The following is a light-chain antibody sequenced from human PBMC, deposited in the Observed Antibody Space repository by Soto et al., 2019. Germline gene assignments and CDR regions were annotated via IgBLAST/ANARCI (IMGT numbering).Light chain of an antibody. V-gene: IGKV1-39*01. CDR2: AAS. CDR3: QQSYSTPSST. Sequence: DIQMTQSPSSLFASVGDRVTITCRASQSISSYLNWYQQKPGKAPKLLIYAASSLQSGVPSRFSGSGSGTDFTLTISSLQPEDFATYYCQQSYSTPSSTFGQGTKVEIK. CDR1: QSISSY. J-gene: IGKJ1*01.